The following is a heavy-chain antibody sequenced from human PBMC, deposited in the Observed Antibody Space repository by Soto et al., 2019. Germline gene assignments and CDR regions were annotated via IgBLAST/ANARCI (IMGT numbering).Heavy chain of an antibody. D-gene: IGHD5-18*01. Sequence: GASVKVSCKASGYTFTSYGISWVRQTPGQGLEWMGWISAYNGNTNYAQKLQGRVTMTTDTSTSTAYMELRSLRSDDTAVYYCARMRIQLWPSYYYNGMDVWGQGTTVTVSS. CDR3: ARMRIQLWPSYYYNGMDV. V-gene: IGHV1-18*01. J-gene: IGHJ6*02. CDR2: ISAYNGNT. CDR1: GYTFTSYG.